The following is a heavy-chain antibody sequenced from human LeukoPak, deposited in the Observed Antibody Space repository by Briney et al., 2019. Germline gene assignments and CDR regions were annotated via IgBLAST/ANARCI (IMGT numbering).Heavy chain of an antibody. J-gene: IGHJ4*02. V-gene: IGHV1-24*01. CDR3: AAGGIYSLLDY. CDR1: GDTLSELT. CDR2: FDPGAGEI. D-gene: IGHD3-10*01. Sequence: GASVKVSCKVSGDTLSELTMHWVRQAPGKGLEWMGGFDPGAGEILYAQQFQGRVIMTEDTSTDTAYMELTSLRSEDSGVYFCAAGGIYSLLDYWGQGTLVTVSS.